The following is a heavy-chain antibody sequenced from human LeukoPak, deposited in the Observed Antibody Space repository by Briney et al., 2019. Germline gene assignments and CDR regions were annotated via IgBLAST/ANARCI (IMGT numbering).Heavy chain of an antibody. V-gene: IGHV3-64D*09. J-gene: IGHJ6*02. CDR3: VRGYSFGPYGMDV. Sequence: PGGSLGLSCSASGFPFSSYAMHWVRQAPGKGLEYVSAISDSGGSTYYADSVKGRFTIFRDNSKNTLYLQMSSLRAEDTAVYFCVRGYSFGPYGMDVWGQGTTVTVSS. CDR2: ISDSGGST. D-gene: IGHD2-15*01. CDR1: GFPFSSYA.